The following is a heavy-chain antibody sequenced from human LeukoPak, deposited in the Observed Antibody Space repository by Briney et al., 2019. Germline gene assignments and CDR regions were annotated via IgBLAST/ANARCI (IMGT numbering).Heavy chain of an antibody. V-gene: IGHV3-49*03. D-gene: IGHD5-12*01. CDR2: IRSKAYGGTT. CDR1: GFTFGDYA. CDR3: TGDREWWLRPRLDY. J-gene: IGHJ4*02. Sequence: GGSLRLSCTASGFTFGDYAMSWFRQAPGKGLEWVGFIRSKAYGGTTEYAASVKGRFTISRDDSKSIAYLQMNSLKTEDTAVYYCTGDREWWLRPRLDYWGQGTLVTVSS.